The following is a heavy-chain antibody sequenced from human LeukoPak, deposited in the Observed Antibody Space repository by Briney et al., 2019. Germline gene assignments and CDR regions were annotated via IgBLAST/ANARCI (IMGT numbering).Heavy chain of an antibody. CDR1: GFTFSSYW. D-gene: IGHD3-22*01. CDR2: INSDGSST. CDR3: ARGALYYDSSGHIDY. V-gene: IGHV3-74*01. J-gene: IGHJ4*02. Sequence: PGGSLRLSCAASGFTFSSYWMHWVRQAPGKGLVWVSRINSDGSSTSYADSVKGRFTMSRDNAKNTLYLQMNSLGAEDTAVYYCARGALYYDSSGHIDYWGQGTLVTVSS.